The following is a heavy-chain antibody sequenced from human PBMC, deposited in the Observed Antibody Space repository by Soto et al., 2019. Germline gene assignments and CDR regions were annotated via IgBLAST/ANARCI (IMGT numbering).Heavy chain of an antibody. J-gene: IGHJ4*02. Sequence: SETLSLTCTVSGGSISSYYWSWIRQPPGKGLEWIGYIYYSGSTNYNPSLKSRVTISVDTSKNQFSLKLSSVTAADTAVYYCARGGALKYYFDYWGQGTLVTVSS. D-gene: IGHD1-26*01. CDR1: GGSISSYY. CDR2: IYYSGST. V-gene: IGHV4-59*01. CDR3: ARGGALKYYFDY.